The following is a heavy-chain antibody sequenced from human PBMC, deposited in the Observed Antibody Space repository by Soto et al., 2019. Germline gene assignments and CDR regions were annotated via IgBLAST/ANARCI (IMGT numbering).Heavy chain of an antibody. CDR3: ARDNLAGFDF. CDR2: IYDNGST. V-gene: IGHV4-59*01. CDR1: GDSLSRSY. J-gene: IGHJ4*02. D-gene: IGHD6-19*01. Sequence: SETLSLTCTVSGDSLSRSYWTWIRQSPGKGLEWIGYIYDNGSTNDNPSLKSRVTMSVDTSKNQFSLNLSSVTSADTAVYYCARDNLAGFDFWGQGILVTVSS.